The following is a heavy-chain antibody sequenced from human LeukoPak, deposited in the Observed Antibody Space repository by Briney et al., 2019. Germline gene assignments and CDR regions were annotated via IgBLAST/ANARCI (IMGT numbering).Heavy chain of an antibody. CDR3: ARVMGSGWTGFDY. J-gene: IGHJ4*02. Sequence: KPSETLSLSCTVSVGSISNYDWSWIRHPPGKGLEWIGYIYYSGTTNYSPSLKSRVTISVDTSKNQFSLKLSSVTAADTAVYYCARVMGSGWTGFDYWGQGTLVTVSS. CDR2: IYYSGTT. D-gene: IGHD6-19*01. CDR1: VGSISNYD. V-gene: IGHV4-59*01.